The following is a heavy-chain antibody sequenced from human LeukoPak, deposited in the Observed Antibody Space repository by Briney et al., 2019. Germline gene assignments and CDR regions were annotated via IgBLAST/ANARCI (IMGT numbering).Heavy chain of an antibody. CDR2: IIPIFGTA. V-gene: IGHV1-69*13. J-gene: IGHJ5*02. CDR3: TVPYCSSTSCLTPDP. CDR1: GGTFSSYA. D-gene: IGHD2-2*01. Sequence: ASVKVSCKASGGTFSSYAISWVRQAPGQGLEWMGGIIPIFGTANYAQKFQGRVTITADESTSTAYMELSSLRSEDTAVYYCTVPYCSSTSCLTPDPWGQGTLVTVSS.